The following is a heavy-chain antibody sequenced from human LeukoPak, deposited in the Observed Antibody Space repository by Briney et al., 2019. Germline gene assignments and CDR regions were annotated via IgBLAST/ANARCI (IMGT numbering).Heavy chain of an antibody. V-gene: IGHV1-69*05. J-gene: IGHJ5*02. CDR3: ARDYYGSFNWFDP. D-gene: IGHD3-10*01. CDR2: IIPIFGTA. Sequence: SVKVSCKASGGTFSSYAISWVRQAPGQGLEWMGGIIPIFGTANYAQKFQGRVTMTRNTSISTAYMELSSLRSEDTAVYYCARDYYGSFNWFDPWGQGTPVTVSS. CDR1: GGTFSSYA.